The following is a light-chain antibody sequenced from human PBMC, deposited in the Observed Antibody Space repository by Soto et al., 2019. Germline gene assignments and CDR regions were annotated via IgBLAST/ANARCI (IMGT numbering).Light chain of an antibody. Sequence: DIRMTQSPSTLSASAGDRVTXTCRASQSISSWLAWYQQKPGKAPKLLIYKASILESGVPSRFGGSGSGTEFTLTISSLRPDDFATYYCQQYNIYPWTFGQGTKVDIK. CDR2: KAS. CDR3: QQYNIYPWT. J-gene: IGKJ1*01. V-gene: IGKV1-5*03. CDR1: QSISSW.